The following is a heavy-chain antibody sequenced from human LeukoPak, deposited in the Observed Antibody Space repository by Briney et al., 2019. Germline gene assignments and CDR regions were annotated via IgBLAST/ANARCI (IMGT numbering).Heavy chain of an antibody. Sequence: SETLSLTCTVSGGSISSGDYYWSWIRQPPGKGLEWIGYIYYSGSTYYNPSLKSRVTISVDTSKNQFSLKLSSVTAADTAVYYCARKLHRRGFDPWGQGTLVTVSS. CDR3: ARKLHRRGFDP. D-gene: IGHD1-14*01. CDR1: GGSISSGDYY. V-gene: IGHV4-30-4*08. CDR2: IYYSGST. J-gene: IGHJ5*02.